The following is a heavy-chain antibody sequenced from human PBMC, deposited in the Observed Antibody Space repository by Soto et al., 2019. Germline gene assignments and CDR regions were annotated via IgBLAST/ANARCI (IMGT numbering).Heavy chain of an antibody. D-gene: IGHD5-18*01. CDR3: ARGYGSSPNMELRFGMDV. CDR1: GYILTGYS. J-gene: IGHJ6*02. CDR2: IDPNSGAT. V-gene: IGHV1-2*02. Sequence: QVYLVQSGAEVRRPGASVKVSCTAFGYILTGYSLHWVRQAPGQGLEWMGWIDPNSGATNSAERFHGRVYMTRDTSISAAYLELSSLRSDDTAVYYCARGYGSSPNMELRFGMDVWGQGTTISVSS.